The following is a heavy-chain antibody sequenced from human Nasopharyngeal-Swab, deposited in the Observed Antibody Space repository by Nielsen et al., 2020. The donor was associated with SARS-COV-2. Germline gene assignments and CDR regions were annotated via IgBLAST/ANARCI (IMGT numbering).Heavy chain of an antibody. D-gene: IGHD5-12*01. CDR1: GFTFSSYD. CDR3: ARALAPYSGYDYDYYYGMDV. V-gene: IGHV3-13*04. J-gene: IGHJ6*02. CDR2: IGTAGDT. Sequence: GGSLRLSCAASGFTFSSYDMHWVRQATGKGLEWVSAIGTAGDTYYPGSVKGRFTISRENAKNSLYLQMNSLRAGDTAVYYYARALAPYSGYDYDYYYGMDVWGQGTTVTVSS.